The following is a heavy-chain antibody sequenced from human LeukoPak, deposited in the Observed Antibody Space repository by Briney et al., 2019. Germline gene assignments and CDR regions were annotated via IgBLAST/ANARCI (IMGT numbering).Heavy chain of an antibody. D-gene: IGHD4/OR15-4a*01. CDR1: GFTFDNYA. CDR2: ISGSGVNT. Sequence: GGSLRLSCAASGFTFDNYAMNWVRQAPGKGLEWVLGISGSGVNTYYADSVKGRFTISRDNSKNTLYLQLNSLRGEDTAIYYCARDTSFNYGAHAMDVWGEGTTVTVSS. J-gene: IGHJ6*04. CDR3: ARDTSFNYGAHAMDV. V-gene: IGHV3-23*01.